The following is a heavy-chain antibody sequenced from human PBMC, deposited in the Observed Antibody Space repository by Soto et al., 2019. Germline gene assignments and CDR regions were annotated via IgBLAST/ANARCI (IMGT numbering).Heavy chain of an antibody. CDR1: GGTFSSYA. V-gene: IGHV1-69*01. CDR2: IIPIFGTA. D-gene: IGHD5-18*01. J-gene: IGHJ6*02. CDR3: ARALESIGYSYVGRGIDYYYYYGMDV. Sequence: QVQLVQSGAEVKKPGSSVKVSCKASGGTFSSYAISWVRQAPGQGLEWMGGIIPIFGTANYAQKFQGRVTITADESTSTAYMELSRLRSEDTAVYYCARALESIGYSYVGRGIDYYYYYGMDVWGQGTTVTVSS.